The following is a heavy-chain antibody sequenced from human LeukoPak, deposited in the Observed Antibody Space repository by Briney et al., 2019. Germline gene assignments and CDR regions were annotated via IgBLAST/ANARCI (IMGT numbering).Heavy chain of an antibody. J-gene: IGHJ4*02. CDR3: AASPYYYDSSGYSY. CDR2: IVVGSGNT. Sequence: SVKVSCKASGFTFTSPAMQWVRQARGQRLEWIGWIVVGSGNTNYAQKFQERVTITRDMSTSTAYMELSSLRSEDTAVYYCAASPYYYDSSGYSYWGQGTLVTVSS. V-gene: IGHV1-58*02. CDR1: GFTFTSPA. D-gene: IGHD3-22*01.